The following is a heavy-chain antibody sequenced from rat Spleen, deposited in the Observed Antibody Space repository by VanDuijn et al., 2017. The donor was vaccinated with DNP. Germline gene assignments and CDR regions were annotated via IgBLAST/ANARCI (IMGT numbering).Heavy chain of an antibody. Sequence: EVQLVESGGGLVQPGRSLKLSCAASGFTFSNYYMAWVRQAPKKGLEWVATISTSGSRTYYPDSVKGRFTISRPNAQNTLYRQMDSLRSEDTATYYCTTAGSSWGQGVMVTVSS. D-gene: IGHD5-1*01. CDR2: ISTSGSRT. J-gene: IGHJ2*01. CDR1: GFTFSNYY. V-gene: IGHV5-27*01. CDR3: TTAGSS.